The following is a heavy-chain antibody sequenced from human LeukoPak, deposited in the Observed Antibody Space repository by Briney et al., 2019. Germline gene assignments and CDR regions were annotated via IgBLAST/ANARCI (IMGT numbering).Heavy chain of an antibody. CDR1: GYTFTGYN. CDR2: INPNSGGT. J-gene: IGHJ6*02. Sequence: ASVKVSCKASGYTFTGYNMHWVRQAPGQGLEWMGWINPNSGGTKYAQTFKGRVTMTRDTSISTAYMELSSLRSDDTAVYYCARDGDTYGYYYYGLDVWGQGTTVTVSS. D-gene: IGHD5-18*01. CDR3: ARDGDTYGYYYYGLDV. V-gene: IGHV1-2*02.